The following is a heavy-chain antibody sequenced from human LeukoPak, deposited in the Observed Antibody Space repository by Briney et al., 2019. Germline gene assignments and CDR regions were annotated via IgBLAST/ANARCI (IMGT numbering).Heavy chain of an antibody. CDR2: INPNGGRT. Sequence: ASVTVSCKSSDNTFTYYYMHWLRPAPGQGLAWLGIINPNGGRTVYAQNFQDRVSMTSDTSTTTIYMKLCSLRSDDTAVYYCARDMSTAVTPMSYAFDVWGQGTMVTVSS. J-gene: IGHJ3*01. CDR3: ARDMSTAVTPMSYAFDV. D-gene: IGHD4-23*01. CDR1: DNTFTYYY. V-gene: IGHV1-46*01.